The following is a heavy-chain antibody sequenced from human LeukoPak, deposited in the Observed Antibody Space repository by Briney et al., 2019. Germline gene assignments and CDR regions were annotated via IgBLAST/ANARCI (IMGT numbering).Heavy chain of an antibody. CDR3: AKAPPAAVGAFDI. Sequence: GRSLRLSCAASGFTFDDYAMHWVRQAPGKGLEWVSGISWNSGSIGYADSVKGRFTISRDNAKNSLYLQMNSLRAEDTALYYCAKAPPAAVGAFDIWGQGTMVTVSS. V-gene: IGHV3-9*01. D-gene: IGHD6-13*01. CDR2: ISWNSGSI. CDR1: GFTFDDYA. J-gene: IGHJ3*02.